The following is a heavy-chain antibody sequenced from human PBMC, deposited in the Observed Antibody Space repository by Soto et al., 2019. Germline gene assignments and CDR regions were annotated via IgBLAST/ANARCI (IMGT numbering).Heavy chain of an antibody. V-gene: IGHV4-31*03. D-gene: IGHD6-13*01. J-gene: IGHJ4*02. Sequence: VQLRASGPGLVTPSPTLSLPCTVSGGSINRGGYYWTWIRQHPGKGLAWIGYMYSSGSTYYTPFHGSRVIISADASENHFSLKRRAVTAADTAVYFCARGYRQSRYSRSWVIDYWGQGTLVNVSS. CDR2: MYSSGST. CDR3: ARGYRQSRYSRSWVIDY. CDR1: GGSINRGGYY.